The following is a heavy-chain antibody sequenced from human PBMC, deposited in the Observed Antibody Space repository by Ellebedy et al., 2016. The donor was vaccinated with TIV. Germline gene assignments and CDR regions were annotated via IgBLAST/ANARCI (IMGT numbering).Heavy chain of an antibody. CDR1: GFIVSTNH. D-gene: IGHD3-10*01. J-gene: IGHJ4*02. Sequence: PGGSLRLSCTASGFIVSTNHMSWVRQAPGKGLEWVGGYTNYADSVKGRFTISTHNSMNTLYLQMTNLRTEDTAVYYCAKGSFPFGDKSERIYSFQYWGQGTLVTVSS. CDR3: AKGSFPFGDKSERIYSFQY. V-gene: IGHV3-53*04. CDR2: GYT.